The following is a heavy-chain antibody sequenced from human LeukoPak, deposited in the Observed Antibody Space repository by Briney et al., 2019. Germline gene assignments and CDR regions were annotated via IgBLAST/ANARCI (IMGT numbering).Heavy chain of an antibody. CDR2: IYYSGST. J-gene: IGHJ2*01. CDR1: GGSISSSSYY. V-gene: IGHV4-39*01. Sequence: SQTLSLTCTVSGGSISSSSYYWGWIRQPPGKGLEWIGSIYYSGSTYYNPSLKSRVTISVDTSKNQFSLKLSSVTAADTAVYYCARQDRYPSFHWYFDLWGRGTLVTVSS. D-gene: IGHD2-21*02. CDR3: ARQDRYPSFHWYFDL.